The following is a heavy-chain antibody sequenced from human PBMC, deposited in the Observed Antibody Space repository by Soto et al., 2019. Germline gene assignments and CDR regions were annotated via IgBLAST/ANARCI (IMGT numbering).Heavy chain of an antibody. CDR1: GGSISSSSYY. CDR2: IYYSGST. Sequence: SETLSLTCTVSGGSISSSSYYWGWIRQPPGKGLEWSGSIYYSGSTYYNPSPKSRVTISVDTSKNQFSLKLSSVTAADTAVYYCARGAGRVAASGSYCFDYWGQGTLVTVSS. V-gene: IGHV4-39*01. CDR3: ARGAGRVAASGSYCFDY. J-gene: IGHJ4*02. D-gene: IGHD1-26*01.